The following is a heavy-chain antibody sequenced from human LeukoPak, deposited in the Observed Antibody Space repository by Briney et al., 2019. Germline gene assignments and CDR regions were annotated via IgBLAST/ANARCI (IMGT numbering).Heavy chain of an antibody. CDR1: GFNSSNYG. CDR2: IWCDGSKK. CDR3: ARGLTGCDKGRDSFDY. D-gene: IGHD3-9*01. Sequence: PGGSLRLSCAASGFNSSNYGMHRVRQAPGKGLEWVAFIWCDGSKKYYADSVKGRFTVSRDNSKNTLYLQMNSLRAEDTAVYYCARGLTGCDKGRDSFDYWGQGTLVTVSS. J-gene: IGHJ4*02. V-gene: IGHV3-33*01.